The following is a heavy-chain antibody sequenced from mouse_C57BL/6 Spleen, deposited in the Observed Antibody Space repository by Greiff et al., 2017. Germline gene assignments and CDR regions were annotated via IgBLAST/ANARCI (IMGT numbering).Heavy chain of an antibody. V-gene: IGHV1-55*01. Sequence: QVQLQQPGAELVKPGASVTMSCKASGYTFTSYWITWVKQRPGQGLEWIGDIYPGSGSTNYNEKFKSKATLTVDTSSSTAYMQLSSRTSEDSAVYYCARRGYYDYDGYAMDYWGQGTSVTVSS. D-gene: IGHD2-4*01. CDR1: GYTFTSYW. J-gene: IGHJ4*01. CDR3: ARRGYYDYDGYAMDY. CDR2: IYPGSGST.